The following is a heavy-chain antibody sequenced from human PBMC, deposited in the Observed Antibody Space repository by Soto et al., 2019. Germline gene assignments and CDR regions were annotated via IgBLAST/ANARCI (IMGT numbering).Heavy chain of an antibody. D-gene: IGHD6-13*01. Sequence: GGSLRLSCAASGFTFSSYSMNWVRQAPGKGLEWVSSISSSSSYIYYADSVKGRFTISRDNAKNSLYLQMNSLRAEDTAVYFCARVAGGIAAAGQVDYWGQGTLVTVSS. CDR1: GFTFSSYS. CDR3: ARVAGGIAAAGQVDY. V-gene: IGHV3-21*01. J-gene: IGHJ4*02. CDR2: ISSSSSYI.